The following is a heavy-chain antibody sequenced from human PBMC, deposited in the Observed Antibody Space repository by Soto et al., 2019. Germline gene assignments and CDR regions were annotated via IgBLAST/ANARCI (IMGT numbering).Heavy chain of an antibody. CDR3: ARGVTYYDFWSGYGSRAYYYYGMDV. D-gene: IGHD3-3*01. V-gene: IGHV4-59*01. CDR1: GGSISMYY. J-gene: IGHJ6*02. CDR2: IYYSGST. Sequence: SETLSLTCTVSGGSISMYYCSWVRQPPGEGLEWIGYIYYSGSTNYNPSLKRRATRSVDTSKNQFSLKLSSVTAADTAVYYCARGVTYYDFWSGYGSRAYYYYGMDVWGQGTPVTVSS.